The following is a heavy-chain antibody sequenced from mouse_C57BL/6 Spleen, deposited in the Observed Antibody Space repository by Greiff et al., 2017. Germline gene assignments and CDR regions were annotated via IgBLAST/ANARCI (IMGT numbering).Heavy chain of an antibody. J-gene: IGHJ4*01. CDR1: GYTFTDYY. V-gene: IGHV1-19*01. CDR3: APFPYYAMDY. Sequence: EVQLQESGPVLVKPGASVKMSCKASGYTFTDYYMNWVKQSHGKSLEWIGVINPYNGGTSYNQKFKGKATLTVDKSSSTAYMELNSLTSEDSAVYYCAPFPYYAMDYWGQGTSVTVSS. CDR2: INPYNGGT.